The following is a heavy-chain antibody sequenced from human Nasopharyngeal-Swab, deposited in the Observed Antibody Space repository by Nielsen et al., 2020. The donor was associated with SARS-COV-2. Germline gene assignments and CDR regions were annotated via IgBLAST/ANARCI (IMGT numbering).Heavy chain of an antibody. D-gene: IGHD2-21*01. CDR2: ISSTGNTI. CDR1: GFTFSDYY. J-gene: IGHJ4*02. V-gene: IGHV3-11*01. CDR3: ARIAVSTDVDY. Sequence: GESLKISCAASGFTFSDYYMSWIRQAPGKGLEWLSYISSTGNTIYYADSVEGRFTISRDNAKNSLYLQMNSLRVEDTAVYFCARIAVSTDVDYWGQGTLVTVSS.